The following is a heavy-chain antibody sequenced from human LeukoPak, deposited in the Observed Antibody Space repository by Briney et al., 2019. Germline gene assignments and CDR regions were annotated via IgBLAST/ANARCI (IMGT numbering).Heavy chain of an antibody. V-gene: IGHV5-51*01. CDR2: IYPGDSDT. J-gene: IGHJ6*03. Sequence: PGESLKIPCKGSGYSFTSYWIGWVRQMPGKGLEWMGIIYPGDSDTRYSPSFQGQVTISADKSISTAYLQWSSLKASATAMYYCARRGYSYGYSYYYYMDVWGKGTTVTVSS. D-gene: IGHD5-18*01. CDR3: ARRGYSYGYSYYYYMDV. CDR1: GYSFTSYW.